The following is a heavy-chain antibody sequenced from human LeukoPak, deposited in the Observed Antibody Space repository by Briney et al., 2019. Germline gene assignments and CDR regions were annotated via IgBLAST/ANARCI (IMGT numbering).Heavy chain of an antibody. CDR1: GGSFSGYY. J-gene: IGHJ4*02. V-gene: IGHV4-34*01. Sequence: SETLSLTCAVYGGSFSGYYWSWIRQPPGKGLEWIGEINQSGSTNYNPSLKSRVTISVDTSKNQFSLKLSSVTAADTAVYYCAYSRGLWFGIDYWGQGTLVTVSS. D-gene: IGHD3-10*01. CDR3: AYSRGLWFGIDY. CDR2: INQSGST.